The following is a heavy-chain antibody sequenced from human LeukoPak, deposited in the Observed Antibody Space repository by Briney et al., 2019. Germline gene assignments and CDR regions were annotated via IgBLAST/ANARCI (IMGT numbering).Heavy chain of an antibody. J-gene: IGHJ5*02. V-gene: IGHV1-8*01. Sequence: ASVKVSRKASGYTFTSYDINWVRQATGQGLEWMGWMNPNSGNTGYAQKFQGRVTMTRNTSISTAYMELSSLRSEDTAVYYCARAPLWSNWFDPWGQGTLVTVSS. CDR3: ARAPLWSNWFDP. CDR1: GYTFTSYD. CDR2: MNPNSGNT. D-gene: IGHD3-10*01.